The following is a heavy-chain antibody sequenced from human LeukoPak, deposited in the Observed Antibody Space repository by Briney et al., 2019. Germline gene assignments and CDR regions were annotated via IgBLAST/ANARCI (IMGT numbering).Heavy chain of an antibody. CDR2: IYYSGNT. D-gene: IGHD6-13*01. CDR1: GGSISSYY. V-gene: IGHV4-59*01. J-gene: IGHJ4*02. Sequence: SETLSLTCTVSGGSISSYYWSWIRQPPGKGLEWIGYIYYSGNTNDNPSLKSRVTISIDTSKNQFSLKMSSVTAADTAVYYCARGSDTAAGLYWGQGTLVTVSS. CDR3: ARGSDTAAGLY.